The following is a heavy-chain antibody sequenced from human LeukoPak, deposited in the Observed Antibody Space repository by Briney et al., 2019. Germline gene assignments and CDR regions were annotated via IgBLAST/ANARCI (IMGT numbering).Heavy chain of an antibody. D-gene: IGHD1-26*01. CDR1: GGSFSGYY. CDR2: INHSGST. V-gene: IGHV4-34*01. J-gene: IGHJ5*02. Sequence: PSETLSLTCAVYGGSFSGYYWSWIRQPPGKGLEWIGEINHSGSTNYNPSLKSRVTLSVDTSKNQFSLKLSSVTAADTAVYYCARSGRGLATRFDPWGQGILVTVSS. CDR3: ARSGRGLATRFDP.